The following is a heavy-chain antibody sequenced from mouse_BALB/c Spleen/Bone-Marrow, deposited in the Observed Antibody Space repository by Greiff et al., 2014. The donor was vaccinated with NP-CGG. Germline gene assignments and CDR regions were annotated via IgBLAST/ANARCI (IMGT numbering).Heavy chain of an antibody. CDR2: ISYYGIT. CDR1: GYSITSDFV. J-gene: IGHJ4*01. V-gene: IGHV3-2*02. CDR3: ARSYYAMDY. Sequence: VQLQQSGPGLVKPSQSLSLTCTVTGYSITSDFVWNWIRQFPGNKLEWMGYISYYGITSYNPSLKSRISITRDTSKNQFFLQLNSVTSEDTATYYCARSYYAMDYWGQGISVTVSS.